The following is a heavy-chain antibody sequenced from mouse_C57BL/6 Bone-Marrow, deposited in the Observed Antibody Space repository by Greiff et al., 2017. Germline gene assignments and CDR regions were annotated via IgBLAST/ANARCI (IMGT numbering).Heavy chain of an antibody. Sequence: EVHLVESGGGLVKPGGSLKLSCAASGFTFSSDAMSWVRQTPEKRLEWVATISDGGSYTYYTDNVKGRVTISRDNAKNNLYLQMSHLKSEDTAMYYCARGSDYYAMDYWGQGTSVTVSS. CDR3: ARGSDYYAMDY. D-gene: IGHD3-1*01. CDR1: GFTFSSDA. V-gene: IGHV5-4*01. CDR2: ISDGGSYT. J-gene: IGHJ4*01.